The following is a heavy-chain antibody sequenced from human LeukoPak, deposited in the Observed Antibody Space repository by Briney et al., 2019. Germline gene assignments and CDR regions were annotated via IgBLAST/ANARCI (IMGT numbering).Heavy chain of an antibody. CDR2: INHSGST. Sequence: SETLSLTCTVSGGSMNQYYWSWIRQPPGKGLEWIGEINHSGSTNYNPSLKSRVTISVDTSKNQFSLKLSSVTAADTAVYYCARKYSSSSGCCYYDYMDVWGKGTTVTVSS. D-gene: IGHD6-6*01. J-gene: IGHJ6*03. V-gene: IGHV4-34*01. CDR1: GGSMNQYY. CDR3: ARKYSSSSGCCYYDYMDV.